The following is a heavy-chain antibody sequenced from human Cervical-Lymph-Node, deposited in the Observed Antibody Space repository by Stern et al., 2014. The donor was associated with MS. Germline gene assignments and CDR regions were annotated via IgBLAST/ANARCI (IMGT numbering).Heavy chain of an antibody. CDR2: ISWDGLTT. CDR3: VKDRVGGDYGHTNY. Sequence: VQLVESGGVVVQPGRSLRLSCAASGFTFRDYTMHWVRQAPGTGLEWVSLISWDGLTTYYADSVKGRFTISRDNSKNSLYLQMDSLRTDDTAFHCVKDRVGGDYGHTNYWGQGTLVTVSS. D-gene: IGHD4-17*01. CDR1: GFTFRDYT. J-gene: IGHJ4*02. V-gene: IGHV3-43*01.